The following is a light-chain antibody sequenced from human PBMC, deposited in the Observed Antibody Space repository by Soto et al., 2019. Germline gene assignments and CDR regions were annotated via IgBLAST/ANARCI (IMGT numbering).Light chain of an antibody. Sequence: SYELTQPHSVSVSPGQTASITCSGDKLGDKYAYWYQQKPGQSPVLVIYQDTKRPSGIPERFSGSNSGNTATLTITGTQPLDEADYYCQAWDSSTVVFGGGTKVTVL. CDR2: QDT. CDR1: KLGDKY. V-gene: IGLV3-1*01. J-gene: IGLJ2*01. CDR3: QAWDSSTVV.